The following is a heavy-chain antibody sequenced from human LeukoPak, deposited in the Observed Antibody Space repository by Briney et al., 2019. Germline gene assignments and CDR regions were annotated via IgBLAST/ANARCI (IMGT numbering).Heavy chain of an antibody. CDR3: AREWAKGRVVVAARFDP. J-gene: IGHJ5*02. Sequence: PSETLSLTCTVSGGSISSGSYYWSWIRQPAGKGLEWIGRIYTSGSTNYNPSLKSRVTISVDTSKNQFSLKLSSVTAADTAVYYCAREWAKGRVVVAARFDPWGQGTLVTVSS. D-gene: IGHD2-15*01. V-gene: IGHV4-61*02. CDR1: GGSISSGSYY. CDR2: IYTSGST.